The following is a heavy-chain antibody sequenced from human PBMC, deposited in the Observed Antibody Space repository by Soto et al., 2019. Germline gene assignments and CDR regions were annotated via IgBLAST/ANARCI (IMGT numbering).Heavy chain of an antibody. V-gene: IGHV1-2*02. D-gene: IGHD2-15*01. J-gene: IGHJ4*02. CDR2: INPNSGGT. CDR1: GYTFTGYY. CDR3: ARDIVEVAAGEY. Sequence: ASVKVSCKASGYTFTGYYMHWVRQAPGQGLEWMGWINPNSGGTNYAQKFQGRVTMTRDTSISTAYMELSRLRSDDTAVYYCARDIVEVAAGEYWGQGTLVTVSS.